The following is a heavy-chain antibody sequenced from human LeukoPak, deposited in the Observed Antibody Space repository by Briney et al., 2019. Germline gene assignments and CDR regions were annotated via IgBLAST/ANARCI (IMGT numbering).Heavy chain of an antibody. CDR2: IYYSGST. CDR3: ARTDYTTDY. CDR1: GGSISSSSYF. D-gene: IGHD4-11*01. Sequence: SETLSLTCTVSGGSISSSSYFWGWIRQPPGKGLEWIGSIYYSGSTYYNPSLKSRVTISVDTSNNQFSLKLSSVTAADTAVYYCARTDYTTDYWGQGTLVTVSS. V-gene: IGHV4-39*01. J-gene: IGHJ4*02.